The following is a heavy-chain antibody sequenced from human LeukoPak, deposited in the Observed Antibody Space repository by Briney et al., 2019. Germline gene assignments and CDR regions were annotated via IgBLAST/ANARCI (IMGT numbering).Heavy chain of an antibody. V-gene: IGHV3-30*04. CDR3: AKGDKQLVFNRRKGGFAP. CDR1: GFTFSSHA. CDR2: ISYDGSNK. J-gene: IGHJ5*02. Sequence: GGSLRLSCAASGFTFSSHAMHWVRQAPGKGLEWVAVISYDGSNKNYADSVKGRFTISRDNSKNTLYLQMNRLRTEDTAVYYCAKGDKQLVFNRRKGGFAPWGQGTLVTVSS. D-gene: IGHD6-13*01.